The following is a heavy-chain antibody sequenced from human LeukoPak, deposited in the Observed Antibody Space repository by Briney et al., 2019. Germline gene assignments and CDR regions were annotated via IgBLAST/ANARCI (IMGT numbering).Heavy chain of an antibody. J-gene: IGHJ4*02. Sequence: PGGSLRLSCAASGFTFSNAWMSWVRQAPGKGPEWVGRIKSKTDSGTTDYAAPVKGRFTISRDDSKNMVFLQMNSLKTEDSAVYYCTTGKSGGRGGNLDYWGQGTLVTVSS. CDR1: GFTFSNAW. CDR2: IKSKTDSGTT. V-gene: IGHV3-15*01. D-gene: IGHD2-15*01. CDR3: TTGKSGGRGGNLDY.